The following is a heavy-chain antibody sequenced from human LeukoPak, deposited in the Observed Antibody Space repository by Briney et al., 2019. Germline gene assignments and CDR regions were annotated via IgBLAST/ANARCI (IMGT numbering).Heavy chain of an antibody. CDR3: ARGRSTGYPYYFEY. CDR2: MNPNSGST. Sequence: GASVKVSCKASGYTFTSYDINWVRQATGQGLEWMGWMNPNSGSTGYAQKFQGRVTITRNTSISTAYMALSGLSSEDTAVYSCARGRSTGYPYYFEYWGQGTLVTVSS. CDR1: GYTFTSYD. V-gene: IGHV1-8*03. J-gene: IGHJ4*02. D-gene: IGHD5-12*01.